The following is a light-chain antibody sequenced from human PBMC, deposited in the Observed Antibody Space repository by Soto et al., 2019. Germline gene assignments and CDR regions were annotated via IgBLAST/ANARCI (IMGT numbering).Light chain of an antibody. Sequence: ETLMTQSPATLSVSPGERATLSCRASQSVNNNLAWYQQKLGQAPRVLIYGASTRATGIPAWFTGSGSGTEFILTITSLQSEVSAVYYCQEYNTWPWTFGQGTKVEFK. CDR1: QSVNNN. V-gene: IGKV3-15*01. CDR2: GAS. CDR3: QEYNTWPWT. J-gene: IGKJ1*01.